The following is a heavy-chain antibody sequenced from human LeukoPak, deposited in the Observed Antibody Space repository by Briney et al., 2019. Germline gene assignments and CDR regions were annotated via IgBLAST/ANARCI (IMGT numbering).Heavy chain of an antibody. D-gene: IGHD3-22*01. Sequence: SETLSLTCTVSGGSISSGDYYWSWLRQPPGTGLEWIGYMYYSGSTYYNPSLKSRVTISVDTSKNQFSLKLSSVTAADTAVYYCARPYYYDSRIDPWGQGTLVTVSS. V-gene: IGHV4-30-4*01. CDR3: ARPYYYDSRIDP. J-gene: IGHJ5*02. CDR2: MYYSGST. CDR1: GGSISSGDYY.